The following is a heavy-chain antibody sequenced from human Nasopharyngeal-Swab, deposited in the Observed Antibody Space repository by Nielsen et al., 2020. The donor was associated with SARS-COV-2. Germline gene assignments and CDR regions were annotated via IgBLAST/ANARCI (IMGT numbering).Heavy chain of an antibody. D-gene: IGHD6-19*01. J-gene: IGHJ5*02. CDR2: ISTSGATI. CDR3: ARASRGWS. CDR1: GFTFDNYE. Sequence: GESLKISCAASGFTFDNYEMNWVRQAPGKGLEWVSYISTSGATIHYADSVRGRFTISRDNAKKSLCLQMNSLRAEDTAVYYCARASRGWSWGQGTLVTVSS. V-gene: IGHV3-48*03.